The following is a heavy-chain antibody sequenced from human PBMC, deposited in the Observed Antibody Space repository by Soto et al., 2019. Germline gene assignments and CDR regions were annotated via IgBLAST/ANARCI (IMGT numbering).Heavy chain of an antibody. CDR2: IYWDDEK. CDR3: THRISSALSPTENWVDL. V-gene: IGHV2-5*02. J-gene: IGHJ5*02. CDR1: GFSLNSSGEG. D-gene: IGHD6-25*01. Sequence: QITLKEAGPTLVKPTQTLTLTCTFSGFSLNSSGEGVAWIRQPPRKALEWLAIIYWDDEKRYSPSLNSRLTVIRDTSKTQVVRSMTNMDPVDTATYYCTHRISSALSPTENWVDLWGQGAVVTVSS.